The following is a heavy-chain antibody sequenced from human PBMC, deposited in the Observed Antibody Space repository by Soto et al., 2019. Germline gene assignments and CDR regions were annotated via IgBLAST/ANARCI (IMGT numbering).Heavy chain of an antibody. CDR3: ARGRGRGYYGSGSYFDY. D-gene: IGHD3-10*01. CDR2: INHSGST. CDR1: GGSFSGYY. Sequence: SETLSLTCAVYGGSFSGYYWSWIRQPPGKGLEWIGEINHSGSTNYNPSLKSRVTISVDTSKNQFSLKLSSVTAADTAVYYCARGRGRGYYGSGSYFDYWGQGTLVTVSS. J-gene: IGHJ4*02. V-gene: IGHV4-34*01.